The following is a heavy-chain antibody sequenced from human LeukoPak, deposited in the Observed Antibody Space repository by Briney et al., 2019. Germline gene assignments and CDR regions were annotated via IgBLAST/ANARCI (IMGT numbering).Heavy chain of an antibody. D-gene: IGHD6-13*01. CDR1: GFTFSSYS. Sequence: GGSLRLSCAASGFTFSSYSMNWVRQAPGKGLEWVAVIANDGRDKKYADSVKGRFTISRDNSKNTLYLQMNSLRAEDTAVYYCAKDGRVAAAAYYFDYWGQGTLATVSS. CDR3: AKDGRVAAAAYYFDY. CDR2: IANDGRDK. J-gene: IGHJ4*02. V-gene: IGHV3-30*18.